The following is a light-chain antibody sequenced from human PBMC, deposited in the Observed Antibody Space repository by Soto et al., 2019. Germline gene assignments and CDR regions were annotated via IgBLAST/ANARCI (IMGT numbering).Light chain of an antibody. Sequence: EIVLTQSPGTLSLSPGERATLSCRASQSVSSNLAWYQQKPGQAPRLLIYGASTRATGIPARFSGSGSGTEFTLTISSLQSEDLAVYYCQQYNNWPWTFGQGTKVDIK. CDR1: QSVSSN. J-gene: IGKJ1*01. V-gene: IGKV3-15*01. CDR3: QQYNNWPWT. CDR2: GAS.